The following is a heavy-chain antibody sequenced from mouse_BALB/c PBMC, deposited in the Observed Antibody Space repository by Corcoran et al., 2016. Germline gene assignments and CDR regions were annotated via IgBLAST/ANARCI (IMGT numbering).Heavy chain of an antibody. CDR1: GFSLSTSGMG. J-gene: IGHJ4*01. D-gene: IGHD2-3*01. V-gene: IGHV8-12*01. CDR2: IYWDDDK. CDR3: ARGDGPFYAMDY. Sequence: QVTLKESGPGILQPSQTLSLTCSFSGFSLSTSGMGVSWIRQPSGKGLEWLAHIYWDDDKHYNPSLRSRLTISKDTSRNQVFLKITSVDTADTATYYCARGDGPFYAMDYWGQGTSVTVSS.